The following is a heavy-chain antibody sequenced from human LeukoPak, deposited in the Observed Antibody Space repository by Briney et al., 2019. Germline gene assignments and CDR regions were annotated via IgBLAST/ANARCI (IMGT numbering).Heavy chain of an antibody. Sequence: ASVKVSCKTSGYTFTSYYMQWVRQAPGQGPEWMGIINPTGGTTNYAQKFQGRVTMTRDTSISTAYMELSRLRSDDTAVYYCARGSRFFYGYGQGTYYFDYWGQGTLVTVSS. CDR2: INPTGGTT. V-gene: IGHV1-2*02. CDR3: ARGSRFFYGYGQGTYYFDY. CDR1: GYTFTSYY. J-gene: IGHJ4*02. D-gene: IGHD5-18*01.